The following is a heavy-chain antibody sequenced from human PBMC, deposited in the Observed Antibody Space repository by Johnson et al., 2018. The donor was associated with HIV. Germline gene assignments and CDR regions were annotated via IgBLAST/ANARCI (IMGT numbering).Heavy chain of an antibody. CDR1: GFTFSNAW. Sequence: VRLVESGGGSAQPAGSPRLSCAASGFTFSNAWMSWVRQAPGKGLEWVGRIKSKTDGGTTDYAAPVKGRFTISRDDSKNTLYLQMNSLKTEDTAVYYCARDGPSGEYYSFWSGPLGSRHALDIWGQGTMVTVSS. D-gene: IGHD3-3*01. CDR3: ARDGPSGEYYSFWSGPLGSRHALDI. V-gene: IGHV3-15*01. J-gene: IGHJ3*02. CDR2: IKSKTDGGTT.